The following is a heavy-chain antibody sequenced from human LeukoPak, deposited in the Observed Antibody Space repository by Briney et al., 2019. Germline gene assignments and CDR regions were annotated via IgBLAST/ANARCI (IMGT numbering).Heavy chain of an antibody. CDR2: IYHSGGT. J-gene: IGHJ6*03. V-gene: IGHV4-38-2*01. Sequence: PSETLSLTCAVSGDYICSGYYWDWIRQPPGKGLEWIGSIYHSGGTYYNPSFKSRVIISVDTSKNQFSLKLSSVTAADTAVYYCARVYCSSTRCLPYMDVWGKGTTVTVSS. CDR3: ARVYCSSTRCLPYMDV. CDR1: GDYICSGYY. D-gene: IGHD2-2*01.